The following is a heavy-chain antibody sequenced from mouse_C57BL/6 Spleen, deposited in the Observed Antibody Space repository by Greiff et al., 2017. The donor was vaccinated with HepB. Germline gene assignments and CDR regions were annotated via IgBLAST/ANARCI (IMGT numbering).Heavy chain of an antibody. J-gene: IGHJ4*01. CDR2: IDPETGGT. CDR3: TRGGSTMIPYYAMDY. CDR1: GYTFTDYE. Sequence: VQLQQSGAELVRPGASVTLSCKASGYTFTDYEMHWVKQTPVHGLEWIGAIDPETGGTAYNQKFKGKAILTADNSSSTAYMELRSLTSEDSAVYYCTRGGSTMIPYYAMDYWGQGTSVTVSS. D-gene: IGHD2-4*01. V-gene: IGHV1-15*01.